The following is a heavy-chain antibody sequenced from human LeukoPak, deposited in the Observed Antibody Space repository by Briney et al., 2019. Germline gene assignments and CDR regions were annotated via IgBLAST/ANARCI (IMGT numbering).Heavy chain of an antibody. D-gene: IGHD5-24*01. J-gene: IGHJ1*01. Sequence: GGSLRLSCAASGFTFSDYYMSWIRQAPGKGLEWVSYISSSGSTIYYADSVKGRFTISRDNAKNSLYLQMNNLRAEDTAVYYCARINGYNVGENFQHWGQGTLVTVSS. CDR1: GFTFSDYY. CDR3: ARINGYNVGENFQH. CDR2: ISSSGSTI. V-gene: IGHV3-11*04.